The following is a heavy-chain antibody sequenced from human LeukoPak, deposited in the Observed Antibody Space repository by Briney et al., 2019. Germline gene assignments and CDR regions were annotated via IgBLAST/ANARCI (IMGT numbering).Heavy chain of an antibody. V-gene: IGHV3-30*03. CDR3: ARAGNYYDSSGLRAFDI. D-gene: IGHD3-22*01. Sequence: GGSLRLSCKASGFSFSDYGMHWVRQAPGQGLEWVTVIAYDGSTRYYRDSVKGRFTISRDNSKNTLYLQMNSLRAEDTAVYYCARAGNYYDSSGLRAFDIWGQGTMVTVSS. CDR2: IAYDGSTR. CDR1: GFSFSDYG. J-gene: IGHJ3*02.